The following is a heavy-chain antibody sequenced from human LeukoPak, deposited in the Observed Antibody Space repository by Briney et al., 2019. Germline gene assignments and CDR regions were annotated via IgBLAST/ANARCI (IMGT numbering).Heavy chain of an antibody. J-gene: IGHJ3*02. V-gene: IGHV1-24*01. CDR3: ATGVPAAVRNDAFDI. CDR1: GYTLTELS. CDR2: FDPEDGET. D-gene: IGHD2-2*01. Sequence: ASVKVSCKVSGYTLTELSMHWVRQAPGKGLEWVGGFDPEDGETIYAQKFQGRVTMTEDTSTDTAYMELSSLRSEDTAVYYCATGVPAAVRNDAFDIWGQGTMVTVSS.